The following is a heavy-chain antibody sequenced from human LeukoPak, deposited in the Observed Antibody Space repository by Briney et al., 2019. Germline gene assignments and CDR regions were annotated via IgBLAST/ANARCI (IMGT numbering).Heavy chain of an antibody. D-gene: IGHD3-22*01. CDR2: INWNGGTT. Sequence: GGSLRLSCAASGFTLDDYGMSWVRQAPGKGLEWVSGINWNGGTTGYADSVKGRFTISRDNAKNSLYLQMSSLRAEDTALFYSARVHSSGYYYTGDAFDIWGQGTMVTVSS. V-gene: IGHV3-20*04. CDR1: GFTLDDYG. J-gene: IGHJ3*02. CDR3: ARVHSSGYYYTGDAFDI.